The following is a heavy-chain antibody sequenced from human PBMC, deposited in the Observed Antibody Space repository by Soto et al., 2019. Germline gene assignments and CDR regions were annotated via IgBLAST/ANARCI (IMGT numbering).Heavy chain of an antibody. Sequence: PSETLSLTCTVFGGAISTYYWTWIRQPAGKGLEWIGRIYSSGSTKYNPSLQSRVTMSLDTSNNQFSLRLTSVTAADTAVYYCARGQRFSDWFDPWGQGTLVTVSS. CDR3: ARGQRFSDWFDP. CDR1: GGAISTYY. V-gene: IGHV4-4*07. CDR2: IYSSGST. D-gene: IGHD3-3*01. J-gene: IGHJ5*02.